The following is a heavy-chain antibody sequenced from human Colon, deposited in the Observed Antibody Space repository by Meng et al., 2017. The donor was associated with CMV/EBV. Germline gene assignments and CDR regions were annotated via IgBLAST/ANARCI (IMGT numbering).Heavy chain of an antibody. V-gene: IGHV3-53*01. CDR2: IYSGGST. J-gene: IGHJ3*02. CDR1: GFTFSSYS. Sequence: GGSLRLSCVTSGFTFSSYSLNWVRQAPGRGLEWVSVIYSGGSTYYADSVKGRFTISRDNSKNTLYLQMNSLRAEDTAVYYCARGLDLMGSYYGDAFDIWGQGTMVTVSS. CDR3: ARGLDLMGSYYGDAFDI. D-gene: IGHD1-26*01.